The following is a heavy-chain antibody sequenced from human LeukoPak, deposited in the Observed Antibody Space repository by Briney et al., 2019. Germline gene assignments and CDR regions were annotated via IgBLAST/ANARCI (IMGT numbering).Heavy chain of an antibody. CDR2: ISGSGSST. J-gene: IGHJ4*02. CDR1: GFTFSSYG. D-gene: IGHD2-15*01. CDR3: AKAPVTTCSGAYCYPFDY. Sequence: GGTLRLSCAASGFTFSSYGMSWVRQAPGKGLEWVSAISGSGSSTYYADSVKGRFTISRDSYKNTLYLQMNSLRAEDAAVYYCAKAPVTTCSGAYCYPFDYWGQGTLVTVSS. V-gene: IGHV3-23*01.